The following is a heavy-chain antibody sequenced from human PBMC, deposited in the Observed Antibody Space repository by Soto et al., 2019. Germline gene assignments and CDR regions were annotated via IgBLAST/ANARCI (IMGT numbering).Heavy chain of an antibody. Sequence: QVQLVQSGAEVKKPGSSVKVSCKASGGTFSSYSINWVRQAPGQGLEWMGEIIPIFGTANYVQKFQGRVTITADESTSTASMELSSLGSEDTAVYYCARDGGRHSGGSDYWGQGSLVTVS. CDR2: IIPIFGTA. D-gene: IGHD1-26*01. CDR1: GGTFSSYS. CDR3: ARDGGRHSGGSDY. V-gene: IGHV1-69*01. J-gene: IGHJ4*02.